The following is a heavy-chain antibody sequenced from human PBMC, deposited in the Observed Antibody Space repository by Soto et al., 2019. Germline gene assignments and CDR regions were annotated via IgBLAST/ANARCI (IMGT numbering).Heavy chain of an antibody. V-gene: IGHV1-8*01. Sequence: ASVKVSCKASGYTFTSYDINWVRQATGQGLEWMGWMNPNSGNTGYAQKFQGRVTMTRNTSTSTVYMELSSLRSEDTAVYYCARLFYDSSGYPQIDYWGQGTLVTVS. D-gene: IGHD3-22*01. J-gene: IGHJ4*02. CDR3: ARLFYDSSGYPQIDY. CDR2: MNPNSGNT. CDR1: GYTFTSYD.